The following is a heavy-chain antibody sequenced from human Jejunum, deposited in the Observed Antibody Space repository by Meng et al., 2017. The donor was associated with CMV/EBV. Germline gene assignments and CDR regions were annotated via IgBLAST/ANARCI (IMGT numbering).Heavy chain of an antibody. V-gene: IGHV3-53*01. CDR2: IDTDGKT. CDR1: GFTVSSHY. Sequence: EVRLVGSGGGRIQPGGSLRLSCAASGFTVSSHYMSWVRQAPGKGLEWVSVIDTDGKTYYADSVKGRFAISRDNSKNTLYLQMSSLRVEDTAVYSCADIGVGDQGFWGQGTLVTVAS. D-gene: IGHD3-3*01. J-gene: IGHJ4*02. CDR3: ADIGVGDQGF.